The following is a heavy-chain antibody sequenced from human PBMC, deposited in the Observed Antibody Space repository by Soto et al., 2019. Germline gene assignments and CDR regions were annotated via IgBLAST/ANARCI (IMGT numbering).Heavy chain of an antibody. J-gene: IGHJ4*02. Sequence: QVQLVESGGGVVQPGRSLRLSCAASGFTFSSYALHWVRPAPGKGLEWVALISYDGRNKYYADSVKGRFTISRDNSKNTLYLQMNSLRTEDTAVYYCARDGEVAPAAINYFDYWGQGTLVTVSS. CDR2: ISYDGRNK. D-gene: IGHD2-2*02. V-gene: IGHV3-30*04. CDR1: GFTFSSYA. CDR3: ARDGEVAPAAINYFDY.